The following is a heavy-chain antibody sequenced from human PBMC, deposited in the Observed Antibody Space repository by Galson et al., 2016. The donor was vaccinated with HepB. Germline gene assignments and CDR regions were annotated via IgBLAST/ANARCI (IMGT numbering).Heavy chain of an antibody. CDR2: TYYRSKWDN. CDR3: ARGPLSYDGLTGYYPYYFDY. D-gene: IGHD3-9*01. CDR1: GDSVSSDSAA. Sequence: CAISGDSVSSDSAAWNWIRQSPSRGLEWLGRTYYRSKWDNEYAVSVRSRMTINPDTSKNQFSLQLNSVTPEDTAVYYCARGPLSYDGLTGYYPYYFDYWGQGTQVTVSS. J-gene: IGHJ4*02. V-gene: IGHV6-1*01.